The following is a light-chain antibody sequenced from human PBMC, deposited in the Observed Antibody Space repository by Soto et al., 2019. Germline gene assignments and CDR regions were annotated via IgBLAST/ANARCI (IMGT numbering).Light chain of an antibody. J-gene: IGKJ1*01. CDR3: QQYGGLPRT. V-gene: IGKV3-20*01. CDR2: AAS. CDR1: QNVYSY. Sequence: DIVLTQSPATLSLSPGERATLSCRASQNVYSYVAWYQQKIGQAPRLLIFAASSRATGIPDRFSGSGSGTDFTLTISRLEPEDFAVYYCQQYGGLPRTFGQGTKVEIK.